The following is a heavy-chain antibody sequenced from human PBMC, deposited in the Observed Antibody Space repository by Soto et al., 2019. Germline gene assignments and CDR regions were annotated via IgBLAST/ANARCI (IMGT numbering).Heavy chain of an antibody. CDR2: IIPIFGTA. D-gene: IGHD3-3*01. CDR1: GGTFSTST. J-gene: IGHJ6*02. CDR3: ARWPSITIFGVVITGNYYGMDV. Sequence: SVKVSCKASGGTFSTSTFTWVRQAPGQGLEWMGGIIPIFGTANYAQKFQGRVTITADESTSTAYMELSSLRSEDTAVYYCARWPSITIFGVVITGNYYGMDVWGQGTTVTVSS. V-gene: IGHV1-69*13.